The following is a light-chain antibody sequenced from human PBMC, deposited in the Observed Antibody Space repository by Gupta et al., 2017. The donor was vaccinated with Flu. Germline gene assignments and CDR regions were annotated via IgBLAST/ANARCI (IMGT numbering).Light chain of an antibody. V-gene: IGKV4-1*01. CDR2: WAS. CDR1: QSVFYSSNNKNY. Sequence: DIVMTHSPDSLPVSLGERATTNCKSSQSVFYSSNNKNYLAWYQQKPGQPPKLLIYWASTRESGVANLCSSSGSGKDFTLTISSLQAEDGADYYCQQYYSTPRTFGQGTKVEIK. J-gene: IGKJ1*01. CDR3: QQYYSTPRT.